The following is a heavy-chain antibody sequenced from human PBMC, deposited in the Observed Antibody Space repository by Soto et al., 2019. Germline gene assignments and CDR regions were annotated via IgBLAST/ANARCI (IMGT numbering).Heavy chain of an antibody. CDR1: GDSSSITTAR. Sequence: SHTLALSCAVSGDSSSITTARWNWLRKSPWRGMEWLNRTYYRYKWYNDYAVSVKSRTTINPYTAKNQFSLQLNSATPEDTAVYYRLRYYASGPDNWFDPWGHGTLVTVCS. V-gene: IGHV6-1*01. J-gene: IGHJ5*02. CDR3: LRYYASGPDNWFDP. CDR2: TYYRYKWYN. D-gene: IGHD3-10*01.